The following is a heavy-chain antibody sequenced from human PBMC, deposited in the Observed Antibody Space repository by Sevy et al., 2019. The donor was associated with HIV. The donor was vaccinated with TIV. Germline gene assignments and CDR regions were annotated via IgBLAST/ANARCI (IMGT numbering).Heavy chain of an antibody. J-gene: IGHJ3*02. CDR3: ARVGCTITSCHFYDAFDI. Sequence: GGSLRLSCAASGFTFSSYSVNWVRQAPGKGLEWVSYISGSSNYIYYADSVKGRFTISRDNAKNSLYLQMSSLRVEDTAVYYCARVGCTITSCHFYDAFDIWGQGTMVTVSS. D-gene: IGHD2-2*01. V-gene: IGHV3-21*01. CDR2: ISGSSNYI. CDR1: GFTFSSYS.